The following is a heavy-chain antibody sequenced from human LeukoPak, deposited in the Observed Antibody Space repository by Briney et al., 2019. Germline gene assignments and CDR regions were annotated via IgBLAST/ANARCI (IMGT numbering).Heavy chain of an antibody. CDR2: IYHSGST. CDR3: ASLSPPSPRYCSSTSCYGYYYYYYGMDV. D-gene: IGHD2-2*01. Sequence: PSGTLSLTCAVSGGSISSSNWWSWVRQPPGKGLEWIGEIYHSGSTNYNPSLKSRVTISVDKSKNQFSLKLSSVTAADTAVYYCASLSPPSPRYCSSTSCYGYYYYYYGMDVWGQGTTVTVSS. V-gene: IGHV4-4*02. CDR1: GGSISSSNW. J-gene: IGHJ6*02.